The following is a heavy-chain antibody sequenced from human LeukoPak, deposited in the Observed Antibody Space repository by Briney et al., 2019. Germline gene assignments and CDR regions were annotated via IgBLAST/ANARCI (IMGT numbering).Heavy chain of an antibody. CDR3: AREPDTAMAFDY. CDR2: IIPIFGTA. Sequence: SVKVSSKPSGGTLISYAISWVRQAPGQRLEWMGGIIPIFGTANYAQKFQGRVTITADESTSTAYMELSSLRSEDTAVYYCAREPDTAMAFDYWGQGTLVTVSS. D-gene: IGHD5-18*01. CDR1: GGTLISYA. J-gene: IGHJ4*02. V-gene: IGHV1-69*13.